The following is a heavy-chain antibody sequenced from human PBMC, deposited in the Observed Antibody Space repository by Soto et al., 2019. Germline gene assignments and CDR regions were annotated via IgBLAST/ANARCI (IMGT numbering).Heavy chain of an antibody. CDR2: IWYDGSNK. CDR1: GFTFSGYG. V-gene: IGHV3-33*01. D-gene: IGHD3-10*01. CDR3: ARDPVMVRGVIGWFDP. J-gene: IGHJ5*02. Sequence: QVQLVESGGGVVQPGRSLRLSCAASGFTFSGYGMHWVRQAPGKGLEWVAVIWYDGSNKYYADSVKGRFTISRDNSKNTLYLQMNSLRAEDTAVYYCARDPVMVRGVIGWFDPWGQGTLVTVSS.